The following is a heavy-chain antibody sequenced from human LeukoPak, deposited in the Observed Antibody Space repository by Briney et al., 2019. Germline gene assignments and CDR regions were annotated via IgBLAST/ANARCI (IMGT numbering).Heavy chain of an antibody. Sequence: SETLSLTFTVSGGSIISYYWSWIRQPPGKGLEWIGYIYYSGGTNYNPSLKSRVTISVDTSKNQFSLKLSSVTAADTAVYYCARGEDYYDSSGYFDYWGQGTLVTVSS. V-gene: IGHV4-59*01. CDR2: IYYSGGT. D-gene: IGHD3-22*01. CDR3: ARGEDYYDSSGYFDY. CDR1: GGSIISYY. J-gene: IGHJ4*02.